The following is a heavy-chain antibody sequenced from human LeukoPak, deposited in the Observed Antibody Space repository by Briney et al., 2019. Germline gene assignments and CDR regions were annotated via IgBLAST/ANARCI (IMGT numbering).Heavy chain of an antibody. J-gene: IGHJ5*02. CDR1: GDSFNNTA. V-gene: IGHV1-69*04. CDR3: AQRLSWLDP. CDR2: IIPSLGIP. D-gene: IGHD2-2*01. Sequence: SVKVSYKASGDSFNNTAISWVRQAPGQGLEWVGRIIPSLGIPTYAQQFQGRVSITADTSTSTAFMELSGLTSEDTAVYYCAQRLSWLDPWGQGTRVTVSS.